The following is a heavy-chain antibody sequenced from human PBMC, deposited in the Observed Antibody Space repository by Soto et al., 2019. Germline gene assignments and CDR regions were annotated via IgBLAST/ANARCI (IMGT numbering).Heavy chain of an antibody. D-gene: IGHD3-10*01. CDR3: ARVSAGTYYYGSGSLIFDY. Sequence: QVQLQESGPGLVKPSQTLSLTCTVSGGSISSGGYYWSWIRQHPGKGLEWIGYIYYSGSTYYNPSLKSRVTISVDTSKTQFSLKLSSVTAADTAVYYCARVSAGTYYYGSGSLIFDYWGQGTLVTVSS. CDR1: GGSISSGGYY. J-gene: IGHJ4*02. V-gene: IGHV4-31*03. CDR2: IYYSGST.